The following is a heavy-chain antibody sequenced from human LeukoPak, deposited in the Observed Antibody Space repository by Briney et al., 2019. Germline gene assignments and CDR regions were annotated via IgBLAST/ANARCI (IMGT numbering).Heavy chain of an antibody. CDR1: GFTFSSYS. CDR3: ARGSSGSSNFDY. D-gene: IGHD1-26*01. Sequence: PGGSVRLSCAASGFTFSSYSMNWVRQAPGKGLEWVSFISSSSSYIYYADSVKGRFTISRDNAKNSLYLQMNSLRAEDTAVYYCARGSSGSSNFDYWGQGTLVTVSS. V-gene: IGHV3-21*01. J-gene: IGHJ4*02. CDR2: ISSSSSYI.